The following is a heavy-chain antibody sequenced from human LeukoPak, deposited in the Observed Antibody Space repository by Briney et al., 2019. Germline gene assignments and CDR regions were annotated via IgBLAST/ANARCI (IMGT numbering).Heavy chain of an antibody. CDR1: GFPFRDYV. CDR3: AADSDWAFHY. J-gene: IGHJ4*02. V-gene: IGHV3-48*02. D-gene: IGHD2-21*02. CDR2: INHNAELI. Sequence: GGSLRLSCAASGFPFRDYVMRWVRQAPGKGLEWVSYINHNAELIYYADSVKGRFTISRDNGKNSLYLQMNSLRDEDTAVYYCAADSDWAFHYWGQGTRVTVSS.